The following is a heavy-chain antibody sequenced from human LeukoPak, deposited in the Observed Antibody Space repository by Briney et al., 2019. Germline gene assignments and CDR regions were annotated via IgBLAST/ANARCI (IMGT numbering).Heavy chain of an antibody. D-gene: IGHD3-10*01. J-gene: IGHJ1*01. CDR1: GGSISSYY. Sequence: AETLSLTCTVYGGSISSYYWSWIRQPPGKGLEWIGNSIYSRITQYHPSLKSRVTISVDTSKNQFSLKLTSVTAADTAVYYCARYGSGSYSDDHFQHWGQGTLVTVS. CDR2: SIYSRIT. V-gene: IGHV4-59*08. CDR3: ARYGSGSYSDDHFQH.